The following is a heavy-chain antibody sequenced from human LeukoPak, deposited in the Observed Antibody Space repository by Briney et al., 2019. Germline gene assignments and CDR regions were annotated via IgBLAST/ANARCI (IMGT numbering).Heavy chain of an antibody. CDR2: VYNSGTT. Sequence: SETLSLTCTVSGVSIGSHYWSWIRQSPGKGLEWIGCVYNSGTTVYNPSLTGRVTISVDTSKNQYSLDLRSVTAADAAVYYCARDAYWGQGILVTVSS. CDR1: GVSIGSHY. CDR3: ARDAY. V-gene: IGHV4-59*11. J-gene: IGHJ4*02.